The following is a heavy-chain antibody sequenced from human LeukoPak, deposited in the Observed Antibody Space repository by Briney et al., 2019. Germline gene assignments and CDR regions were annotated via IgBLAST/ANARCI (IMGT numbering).Heavy chain of an antibody. V-gene: IGHV3-53*05. D-gene: IGHD3-22*01. CDR1: GFTVSSKY. CDR3: AKDWGYDSSGYFDY. Sequence: GGSLRLSCAASGFTVSSKYMSWVRQAPGKGLEWVSVIYSGDTTYYADSVKGRFTISRDSSKNTLYLQMNSLRAEDTAVYYCAKDWGYDSSGYFDYWGQGTLVTVSS. J-gene: IGHJ4*02. CDR2: IYSGDTT.